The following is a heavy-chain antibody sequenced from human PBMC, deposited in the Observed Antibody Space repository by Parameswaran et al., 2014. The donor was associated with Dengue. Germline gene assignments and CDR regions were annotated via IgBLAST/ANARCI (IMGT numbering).Heavy chain of an antibody. J-gene: IGHJ6*03. CDR3: ARDKGTGSWYYYMDV. D-gene: IGHD3-10*01. CDR2: INPSGGST. V-gene: IGHV1-46*01. Sequence: WVRQAPGQGLEWMGIINPSGGSTSYAQKFQGRVTMTRDTSTSTVYMELSSLRSEDTAVYYCARDKGTGSWYYYMDVVGQRGPRSPSP.